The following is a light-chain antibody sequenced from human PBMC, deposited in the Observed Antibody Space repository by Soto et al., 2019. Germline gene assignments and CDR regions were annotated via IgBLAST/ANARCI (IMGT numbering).Light chain of an antibody. V-gene: IGKV1-27*01. Sequence: DIQMTQSPSSLSASVGDRVTITCRARQGFSNYLAWYQQKPGKVPKLLIYAASPLQSGVPSRFSGSRSGADFTRTISSLQPEDVATYYCQKYDNAPWTFGQGTKVAIK. J-gene: IGKJ1*01. CDR3: QKYDNAPWT. CDR1: QGFSNY. CDR2: AAS.